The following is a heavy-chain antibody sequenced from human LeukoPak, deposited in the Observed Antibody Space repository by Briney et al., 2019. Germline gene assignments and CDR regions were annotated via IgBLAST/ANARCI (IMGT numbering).Heavy chain of an antibody. J-gene: IGHJ5*01. CDR1: GYNFTNNW. CDR2: IYPGDSDT. Sequence: GESLKISCKGSGYNFTNNWIGWVRQMPGKGLEWMGIIYPGDSDTRYSPSFQGQITISADKSISTAYLQWGSLKASDTAMYYCARLSHGFDSWGQGTLVTVSS. V-gene: IGHV5-51*01. CDR3: ARLSHGFDS.